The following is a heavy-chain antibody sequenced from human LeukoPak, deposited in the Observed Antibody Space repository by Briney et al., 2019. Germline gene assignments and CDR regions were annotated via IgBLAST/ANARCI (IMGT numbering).Heavy chain of an antibody. Sequence: SETLSLTCTVSGGSISSYYWSWIRQPPGKGLEWIGYIYYSGSTYYNPSLKSRVTISVDTSKNQFSLKLSSVTAADTAVYYCEATYYYDSSGYYYRPYYYYYMDVWGKGTTVTVSS. CDR1: GGSISSYY. V-gene: IGHV4-59*04. CDR2: IYYSGST. D-gene: IGHD3-22*01. J-gene: IGHJ6*03. CDR3: EATYYYDSSGYYYRPYYYYYMDV.